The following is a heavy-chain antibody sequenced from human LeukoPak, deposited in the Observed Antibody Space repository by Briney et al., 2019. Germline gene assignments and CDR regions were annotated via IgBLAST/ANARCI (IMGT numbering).Heavy chain of an antibody. J-gene: IGHJ4*02. CDR3: ASFRSSIGSLDS. CDR1: GYTFTGYY. CDR2: INPHSGGT. Sequence: ASVKVSCKASGYTFTGYYMHWVRPAPGQGLAWMGWINPHSGGTNYAQKVQGRVTMTRDTSISTAYMQLNRLRSDDTAVYYCASFRSSIGSLDSWGQGTLVTVSS. D-gene: IGHD6-13*01. V-gene: IGHV1-2*02.